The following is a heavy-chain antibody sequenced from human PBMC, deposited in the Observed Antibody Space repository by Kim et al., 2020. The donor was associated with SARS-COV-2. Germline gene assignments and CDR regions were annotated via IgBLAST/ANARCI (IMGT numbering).Heavy chain of an antibody. CDR1: GFTVSSNY. Sequence: GGSLRLSCAASGFTVSSNYMSWVRQAPGKGLEWVSVIYSGGSTYYADSVKGRFTISRDNSKNTLYLQMNSLRAEDTAVYYCARGYYYGSGSPGVWGQGTTVTVSS. CDR3: ARGYYYGSGSPGV. CDR2: IYSGGST. V-gene: IGHV3-53*01. D-gene: IGHD3-10*01. J-gene: IGHJ6*02.